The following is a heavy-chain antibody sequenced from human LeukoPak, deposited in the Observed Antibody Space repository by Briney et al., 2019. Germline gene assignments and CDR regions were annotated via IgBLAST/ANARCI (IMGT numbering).Heavy chain of an antibody. CDR1: RGSISSYY. V-gene: IGHV4-4*09. CDR2: IYTSGST. D-gene: IGHD6-13*01. Sequence: SETLSLTCTVSRGSISSYYWSWIRQPPGKGLEWIGYIYTSGSTNYNPSLKSRVTISVDTSKNQFSLKLNSMTAADTAVYYCARGSARTLYSSSYHPWGQGTLVTVSS. J-gene: IGHJ5*02. CDR3: ARGSARTLYSSSYHP.